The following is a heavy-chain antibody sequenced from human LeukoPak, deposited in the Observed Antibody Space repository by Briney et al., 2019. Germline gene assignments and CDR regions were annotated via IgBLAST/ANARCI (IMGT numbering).Heavy chain of an antibody. Sequence: GASVKVSCKASGYTFTTYYIHWVRQAPGQGLEWMGFINPSGGSTSYAQKFQGRVTMTRDTSTSTVYMELSSLRSEDTAVYYCAREFRKTGTTFDYWGQGTLVTVSS. J-gene: IGHJ4*02. CDR3: AREFRKTGTTFDY. V-gene: IGHV1-46*01. D-gene: IGHD1-7*01. CDR1: GYTFTTYY. CDR2: INPSGGST.